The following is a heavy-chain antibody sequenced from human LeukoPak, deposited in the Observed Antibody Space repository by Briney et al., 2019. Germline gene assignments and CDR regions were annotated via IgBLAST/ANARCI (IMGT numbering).Heavy chain of an antibody. CDR1: GYTFTSYY. J-gene: IGHJ4*02. D-gene: IGHD2-21*01. Sequence: ASVKVSCKASGYTFTSYYMHWVRQAPGQGLEWMGIINPSGGSISYAQKFQGRVTMTRDTSTSTVYMELSSLRSEDTAVYYCARDSAASVVRWYFDYWGQGTRVSVSS. CDR3: ARDSAASVVRWYFDY. CDR2: INPSGGSI. V-gene: IGHV1-46*01.